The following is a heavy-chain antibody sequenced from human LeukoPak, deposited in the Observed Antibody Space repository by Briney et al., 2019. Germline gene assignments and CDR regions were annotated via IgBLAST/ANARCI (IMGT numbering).Heavy chain of an antibody. D-gene: IGHD3-22*01. Sequence: PEGSLRLSCAASGFTFSSYSMNWVRQAPGKGLEWVSSISSSSSYIYYADSVKGRFTISRDNAKNSLYLQMNSLRAEDTAVYYCAREIGYYDSSGYYTGDAFDIWGQGTMVTVS. J-gene: IGHJ3*02. CDR2: ISSSSSYI. CDR3: AREIGYYDSSGYYTGDAFDI. CDR1: GFTFSSYS. V-gene: IGHV3-21*01.